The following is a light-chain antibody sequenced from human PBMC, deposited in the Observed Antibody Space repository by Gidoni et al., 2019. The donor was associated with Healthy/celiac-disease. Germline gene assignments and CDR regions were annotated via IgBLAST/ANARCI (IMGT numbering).Light chain of an antibody. CDR1: QSISSY. Sequence: DIQMTQSPSSLSASVGDRVTITGRASQSISSYLTWYQQTQGKAPKLLIYAACSLQSGVPSRFSGSGSGTDFNLTISRLQPEDFVTYYCQQSYSTPLTFGGGTKVEIK. CDR3: QQSYSTPLT. CDR2: AAC. V-gene: IGKV1-39*01. J-gene: IGKJ4*01.